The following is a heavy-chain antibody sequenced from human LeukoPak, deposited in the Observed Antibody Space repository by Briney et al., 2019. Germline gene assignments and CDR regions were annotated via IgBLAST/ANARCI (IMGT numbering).Heavy chain of an antibody. V-gene: IGHV4-59*12. Sequence: GSLRLSCAASGFTFSSYWMTWIRQPPGKGLEWIGHIHYSGGADYNPSLKSRVSMSLDTSKNHFSLRLTSVTAADTGVYFCARAEGAASHIWGQGTMVSVSS. CDR1: GFTFSSYW. D-gene: IGHD3-16*01. CDR3: ARAEGAASHI. J-gene: IGHJ3*02. CDR2: IHYSGGA.